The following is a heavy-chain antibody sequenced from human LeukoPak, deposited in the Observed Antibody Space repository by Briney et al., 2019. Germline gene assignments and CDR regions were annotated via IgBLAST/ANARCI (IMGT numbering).Heavy chain of an antibody. V-gene: IGHV3-23*01. Sequence: GGSLRLSCAASGFTFSSYAMSWVRQAPGKGLEWVSAISGSGGNTYYADSVKGRFTISRDNAKNSLYLQMNSLRAEDTAVYYCAELGITMIGGVWGKGTTVTISS. CDR2: ISGSGGNT. J-gene: IGHJ6*04. CDR3: AELGITMIGGV. CDR1: GFTFSSYA. D-gene: IGHD3-10*02.